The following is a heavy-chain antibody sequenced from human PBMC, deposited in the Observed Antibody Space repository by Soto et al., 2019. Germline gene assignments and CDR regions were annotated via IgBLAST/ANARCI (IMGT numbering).Heavy chain of an antibody. CDR2: ISGYNDNT. CDR1: GYIFTNFG. CDR3: VRDSSSWFYYYYVMDG. J-gene: IGHJ6*02. D-gene: IGHD6-13*01. V-gene: IGHV1-18*01. Sequence: QVQLKQSGPEVRKPGASVRVSCKPSGYIFTNFGISCVRQATEQGHQRLEWISGYNDNTHYAQKLQGSVSMTTDTTTGTAYMDLRSVRSGDTAIYYCVRDSSSWFYYYYVMDGWGQGTTVAVSS.